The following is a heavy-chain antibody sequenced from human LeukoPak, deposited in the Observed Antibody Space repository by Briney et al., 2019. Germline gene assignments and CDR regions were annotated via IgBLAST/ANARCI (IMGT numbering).Heavy chain of an antibody. Sequence: ASVKVSCKASGSTFSSYSISWVRQAPGQGLEWMGVIIPIFGTTNYAQKFQGRVTITADESTSTTYMELSSLRSEDTAVYYCARAVVTSPRSAFDIWGQGTMVTVSS. V-gene: IGHV1-69*13. CDR1: GSTFSSYS. CDR2: IIPIFGTT. J-gene: IGHJ3*02. CDR3: ARAVVTSPRSAFDI. D-gene: IGHD4-23*01.